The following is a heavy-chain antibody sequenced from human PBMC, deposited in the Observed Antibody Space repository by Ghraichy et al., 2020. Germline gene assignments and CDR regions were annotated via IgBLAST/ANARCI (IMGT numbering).Heavy chain of an antibody. Sequence: GESLNISCAASGFTFSSYAMSWVRQAPGKGLEWVSAISGSGGSTYYADSVKGRFTISRDNSKNTLYLQMNSLRAEDTAVYYCAKDSSGQKSTFPDYWGQGTLVTVSS. CDR1: GFTFSSYA. J-gene: IGHJ4*02. CDR2: ISGSGGST. V-gene: IGHV3-23*01. CDR3: AKDSSGQKSTFPDY. D-gene: IGHD6-19*01.